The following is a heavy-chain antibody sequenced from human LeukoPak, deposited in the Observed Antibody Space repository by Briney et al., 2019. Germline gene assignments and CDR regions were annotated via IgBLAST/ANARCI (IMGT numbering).Heavy chain of an antibody. V-gene: IGHV1-2*02. J-gene: IGHJ4*02. Sequence: ASVKVSCKASGYTFTGYYMHWVRQAPGQGLEWMGWINPNRGGTNYAQKFQGRVTMTRDTSISTAYMELSRLRSDDTAVYYCASLGYCSSTSCYPFDYWGQGTLVTVSS. D-gene: IGHD2-2*01. CDR3: ASLGYCSSTSCYPFDY. CDR2: INPNRGGT. CDR1: GYTFTGYY.